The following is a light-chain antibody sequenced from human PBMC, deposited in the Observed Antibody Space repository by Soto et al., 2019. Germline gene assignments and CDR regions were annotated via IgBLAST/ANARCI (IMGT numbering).Light chain of an antibody. CDR2: DAS. V-gene: IGKV1-5*01. CDR1: QSISSW. CDR3: QQYNSYSRT. Sequence: DIQMTQSPSTLSASVGDRVTITCRASQSISSWLAWYQQKPGKAPKLLIYDASSLESGVPSRFSGSGSGTEFTLTISSLQHDDFATYYCQQYNSYSRTLGQGPKADI. J-gene: IGKJ1*01.